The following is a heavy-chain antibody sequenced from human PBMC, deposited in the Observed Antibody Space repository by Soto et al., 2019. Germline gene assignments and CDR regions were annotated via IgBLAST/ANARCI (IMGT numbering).Heavy chain of an antibody. J-gene: IGHJ3*01. CDR3: ARAWWYDAFDV. D-gene: IGHD2-15*01. Sequence: SETLSLTCAVSGFFISSGNYWGWIRKPPGKGLEWIGSIFHGGNTYYNTSLKSRVTISVDMPKNQFSLKLNSVTAADTAVYYCARAWWYDAFDVWGQGTVVTVS. CDR2: IFHGGNT. CDR1: GFFISSGNY. V-gene: IGHV4-38-2*01.